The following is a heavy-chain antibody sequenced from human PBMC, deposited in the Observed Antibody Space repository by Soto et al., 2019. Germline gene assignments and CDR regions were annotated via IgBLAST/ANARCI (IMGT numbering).Heavy chain of an antibody. V-gene: IGHV3-30-3*01. CDR1: GFTFGNYP. Sequence: QVQLVESGGGVVQPGRSLRLSCAASGFTFGNYPLHWVRQAPGKGLEWVAVISYDGSNRYYADSVKGRFTISRDNSKNILSLQMNSLRSEDTAVYYCVKVGSYFEYWGQGTLVTVSS. CDR3: VKVGSYFEY. J-gene: IGHJ4*02. CDR2: ISYDGSNR. D-gene: IGHD1-26*01.